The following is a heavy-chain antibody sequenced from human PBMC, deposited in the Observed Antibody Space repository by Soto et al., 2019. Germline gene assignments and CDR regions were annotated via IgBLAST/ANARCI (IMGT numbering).Heavy chain of an antibody. CDR3: ARDWESTVSTWSFGAF. Sequence: QVQLVQSGAEVKKPGSSVKVSCKASGGTFSPYTVNWVRQAPGQGLEWMGMIIPFLGVTNYAQKFQARVTLTADTSTTTAYMELSGLRFEDTAVYYCARDWESTVSTWSFGAFWGRGTLVTVSS. J-gene: IGHJ4*02. V-gene: IGHV1-69*08. D-gene: IGHD3-10*01. CDR1: GGTFSPYT. CDR2: IIPFLGVT.